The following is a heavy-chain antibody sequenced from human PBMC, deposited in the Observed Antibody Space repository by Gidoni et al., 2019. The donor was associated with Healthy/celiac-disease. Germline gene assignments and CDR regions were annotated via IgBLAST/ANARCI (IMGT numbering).Heavy chain of an antibody. J-gene: IGHJ2*01. V-gene: IGHV1-24*01. CDR3: ATGSNYGDYSWGYFDL. CDR1: GYTLTELS. CDR2: FDPEDVKT. D-gene: IGHD4-17*01. Sequence: QVQLVQSGADVKKPGASVKVSCKVSGYTLTELSMHWVRQAPGKGLEMLGGFDPEDVKTIYAQKFQGRVTMTEDTSTDTVYMELSSLRSEDTAVYYWATGSNYGDYSWGYFDLWGRGTLVTVSS.